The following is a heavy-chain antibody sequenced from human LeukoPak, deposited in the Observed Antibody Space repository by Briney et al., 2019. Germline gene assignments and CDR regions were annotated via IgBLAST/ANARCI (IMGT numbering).Heavy chain of an antibody. CDR1: GFTFSSYA. D-gene: IGHD3-22*01. J-gene: IGHJ4*02. Sequence: GGSLRLSCAASGFTFSSYAMSWVRQPPGKGLEWVSAISGSGGNTYYADSVKGRFTISRDNSKNTLDLQMNSLRADDTAVYYCAKSESITIIGVIISPFDYWGQGTLVTVSS. CDR2: ISGSGGNT. V-gene: IGHV3-23*01. CDR3: AKSESITIIGVIISPFDY.